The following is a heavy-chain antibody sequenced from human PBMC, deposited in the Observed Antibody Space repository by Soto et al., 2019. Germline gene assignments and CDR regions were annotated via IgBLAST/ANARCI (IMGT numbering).Heavy chain of an antibody. Sequence: LRLSCAASGFTLSDPFREWVRQAPGKGLEWVGRTKHKAASYTTDYAAPVNGRFTISRDDSKNSLYLQMNSLKTEDTAMYYCVTLQFSRWFYWGLGTLVTVSS. CDR2: TKHKAASYTT. V-gene: IGHV3-72*01. CDR3: VTLQFSRWFY. J-gene: IGHJ4*02. CDR1: GFTLSDPF. D-gene: IGHD4-4*01.